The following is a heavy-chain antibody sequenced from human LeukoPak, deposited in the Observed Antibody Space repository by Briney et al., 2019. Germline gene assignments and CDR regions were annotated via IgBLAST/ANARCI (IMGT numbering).Heavy chain of an antibody. CDR3: ATLLWFGEFRRWYDAFDI. J-gene: IGHJ3*02. D-gene: IGHD3-10*01. V-gene: IGHV1-24*01. CDR2: FDPEDGET. Sequence: ASVKVSCKVSGYTLTELSMHWVRQAPGKGLEWMGGFDPEDGETIYAQKFQGRVTMTEDTSTDTAYMELSSLRSEDTAVYYCATLLWFGEFRRWYDAFDIWGQGTMVTVSS. CDR1: GYTLTELS.